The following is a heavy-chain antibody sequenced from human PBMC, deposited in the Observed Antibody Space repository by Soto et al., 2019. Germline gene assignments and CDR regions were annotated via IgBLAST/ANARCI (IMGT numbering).Heavy chain of an antibody. CDR1: GFTFSSYS. J-gene: IGHJ2*01. Sequence: PGGSLRLSCAASGFTFSSYSMNWVRQAPGKGLEWVSSISSSSSYIYYADSVKGRFTISRDNAKNSLYLQMNSLRAEDTAVYYCARAYRRLRFLEWLSYWYFDLWGRGTLVTVSS. CDR2: ISSSSSYI. D-gene: IGHD3-3*01. V-gene: IGHV3-21*01. CDR3: ARAYRRLRFLEWLSYWYFDL.